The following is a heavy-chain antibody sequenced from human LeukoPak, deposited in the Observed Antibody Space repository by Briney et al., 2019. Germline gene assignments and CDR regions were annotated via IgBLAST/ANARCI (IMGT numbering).Heavy chain of an antibody. CDR1: GYTFTSYF. CDR2: INPNDGST. J-gene: IGHJ4*02. CDR3: ARARGYSGYHPIDY. V-gene: IGHV1-46*01. D-gene: IGHD5-12*01. Sequence: GASVKVSCKASGYTFTSYFMHWVRQAPAQGLEWMGTINPNDGSTTYAQNFQGRVTMTRDTSTSTFYMELSSLTSEDTAVYFCARARGYSGYHPIDYWGQGTLVTVSS.